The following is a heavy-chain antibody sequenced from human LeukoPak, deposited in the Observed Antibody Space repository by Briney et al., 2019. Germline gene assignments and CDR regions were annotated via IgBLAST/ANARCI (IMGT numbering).Heavy chain of an antibody. CDR3: ARGALIPDF. Sequence: GGSLRLSCAASGFTLSSYAMTWVRQAPGKGLAWVSSISKSDGSTYYADSVKGRFTISRDNSKNTVCLHMDSLRVEDTAIYYCARGALIPDFRGQGTLVTVSS. J-gene: IGHJ4*02. CDR1: GFTLSSYA. V-gene: IGHV3-23*01. CDR2: ISKSDGST. D-gene: IGHD2-21*01.